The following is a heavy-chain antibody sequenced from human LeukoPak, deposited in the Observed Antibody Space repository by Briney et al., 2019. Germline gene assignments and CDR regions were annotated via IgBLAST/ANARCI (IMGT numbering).Heavy chain of an antibody. V-gene: IGHV4-59*01. D-gene: IGHD3-9*01. Sequence: SETLSLTCTVSGGSISSYYWSWTRQPPGKGLEWIGYIYYSGSTNYNPSLKSRVTISVDTSKNQFSLKLSSVTAADTAVYYCARGGPYDILTGYRRGAFDIWGQGTMVTVSS. CDR1: GGSISSYY. J-gene: IGHJ3*02. CDR3: ARGGPYDILTGYRRGAFDI. CDR2: IYYSGST.